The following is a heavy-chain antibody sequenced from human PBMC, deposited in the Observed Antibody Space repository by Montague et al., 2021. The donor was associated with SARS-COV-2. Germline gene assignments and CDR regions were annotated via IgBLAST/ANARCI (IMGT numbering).Heavy chain of an antibody. CDR1: GGSIRSSGYY. D-gene: IGHD3-16*01. CDR2: IYYSGTT. CDR3: ARGVRKTSLGYFDS. Sequence: TLSLTCTVSGGSIRSSGYYWTWIRQHPGKGLESIGYIYYSGTTYYNPSLESRLSISVHTSKNQFSLKLSSVTAADSAVYYCARGVRKTSLGYFDSWGQGTLVTVSS. V-gene: IGHV4-31*03. J-gene: IGHJ4*02.